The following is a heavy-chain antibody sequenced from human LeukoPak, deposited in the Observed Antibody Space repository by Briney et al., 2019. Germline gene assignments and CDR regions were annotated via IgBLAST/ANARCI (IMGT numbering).Heavy chain of an antibody. V-gene: IGHV3-49*03. CDR1: GFTFGDYA. Sequence: PGGSLRLSCTASGFTFGDYAMSWFRQAPGKGLEWVGFIRSKAYGGTTEYAASVKGRFTISRDDSKSIAYLQMNSLKTEDTAVYYCTRSLGHITMIVVVQNMDVWGQGTTVTVSS. CDR3: TRSLGHITMIVVVQNMDV. D-gene: IGHD3-22*01. CDR2: IRSKAYGGTT. J-gene: IGHJ6*02.